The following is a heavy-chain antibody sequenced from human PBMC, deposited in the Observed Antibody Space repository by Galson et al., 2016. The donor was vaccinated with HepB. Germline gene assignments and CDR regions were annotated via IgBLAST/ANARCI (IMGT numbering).Heavy chain of an antibody. CDR2: IIPMFGTA. J-gene: IGHJ4*02. Sequence: SVKVSCKASGGTFSSYAVSWVRQAPGQGLEWMGGIIPMFGTANYAQKFQGRVTITADESRSTGYMELSSLRSEDTAVYYCARGTHNYDSKGYDYWGQGTLVTVSS. V-gene: IGHV1-69*13. CDR3: ARGTHNYDSKGYDY. CDR1: GGTFSSYA. D-gene: IGHD3-9*01.